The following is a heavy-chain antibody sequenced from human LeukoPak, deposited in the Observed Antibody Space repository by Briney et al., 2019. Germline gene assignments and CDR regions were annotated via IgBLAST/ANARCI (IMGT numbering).Heavy chain of an antibody. CDR3: AREGEIGYDLSDY. CDR2: INPSGGST. V-gene: IGHV1-46*01. D-gene: IGHD5-12*01. J-gene: IGHJ4*02. CDR1: GYTFTNYY. Sequence: ASVKVSCKPSGYTFTNYYMNWVRQAPGQGLEWMGIINPSGGSTSYAQKFQGRVTVTRDTSTSTVYMELSSLRSEDTAMYYCAREGEIGYDLSDYWGQGTLVTVSS.